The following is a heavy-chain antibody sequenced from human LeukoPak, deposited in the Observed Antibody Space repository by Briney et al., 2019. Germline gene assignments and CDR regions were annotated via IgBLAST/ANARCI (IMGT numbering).Heavy chain of an antibody. J-gene: IGHJ6*03. CDR3: ARVGYCSGGSCLTTLYYYYMDV. D-gene: IGHD2-15*01. Sequence: PSETLSLTCAVYGGSFSGYYWTWIRQPPGKGLEWIGEINHRRRTKYSPSLKTRVTISIDTSKKQFSLKLSSVTAAYTAVYYCARVGYCSGGSCLTTLYYYYMDVWGKGTTVTVSS. CDR1: GGSFSGYY. CDR2: INHRRRT. V-gene: IGHV4-34*01.